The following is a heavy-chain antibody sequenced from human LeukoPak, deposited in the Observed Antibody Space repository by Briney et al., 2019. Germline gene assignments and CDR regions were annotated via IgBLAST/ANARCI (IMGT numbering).Heavy chain of an antibody. J-gene: IGHJ3*02. CDR1: GGSISSSIYY. Sequence: SETLSLTCTGSGGSISSSIYYWGWIRQPPGKGLEGIGTIYYSGSTYYNPSLKRRVTISVDTSKNQFSMNLSSVTAADTAVYYCARHLGFGSYNAFDIWGQGTMVTVSS. D-gene: IGHD3-10*01. CDR2: IYYSGST. CDR3: ARHLGFGSYNAFDI. V-gene: IGHV4-39*01.